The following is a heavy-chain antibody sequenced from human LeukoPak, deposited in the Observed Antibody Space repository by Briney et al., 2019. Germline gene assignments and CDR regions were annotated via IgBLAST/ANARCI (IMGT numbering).Heavy chain of an antibody. Sequence: SETLSPTCTVSGGSVSSGSYYWSWIRQPPGKGLEWIGYIYYSGSTNYNPSLKSRVTISVDTSKNQFSLKLSSVTAADTAVYYCARDRGDGYNYYPYYYYGMDVWGQGTTVTVSS. CDR3: ARDRGDGYNYYPYYYYGMDV. V-gene: IGHV4-61*01. CDR1: GGSVSSGSYY. CDR2: IYYSGST. J-gene: IGHJ6*02. D-gene: IGHD5-24*01.